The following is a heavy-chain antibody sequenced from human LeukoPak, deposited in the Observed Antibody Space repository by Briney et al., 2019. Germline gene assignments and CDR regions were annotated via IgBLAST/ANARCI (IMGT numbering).Heavy chain of an antibody. V-gene: IGHV4-34*01. CDR2: INHSGST. Sequence: SETLSLTCAVYGGFFSGYYGSWIRQPPGKGLEWIGEINHSGSTNYNPSLKSRVTISVDTSKNQFSLKLSSVTAADTAGYYCAGGRSVNNWNRSGVYFDYWGQGTLVTVSS. CDR3: AGGRSVNNWNRSGVYFDY. D-gene: IGHD1-20*01. CDR1: GGFFSGYY. J-gene: IGHJ4*02.